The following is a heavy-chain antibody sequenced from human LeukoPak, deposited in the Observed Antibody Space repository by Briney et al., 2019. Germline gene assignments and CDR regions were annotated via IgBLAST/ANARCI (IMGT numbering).Heavy chain of an antibody. CDR3: ARDRTPVGFDWFNIGAWYFDL. CDR2: IYYSGST. CDR1: GGSISSSSYY. D-gene: IGHD3-9*01. Sequence: SETLSLTCTVSGGSISSSSYYWGWIRQPPGKGLEWIGSIYYSGSTYYNPSLKSRVTISVDTSKNQFSLKLSSVTAADTAVYYCARDRTPVGFDWFNIGAWYFDLWGRGTLVTVSS. J-gene: IGHJ2*01. V-gene: IGHV4-39*07.